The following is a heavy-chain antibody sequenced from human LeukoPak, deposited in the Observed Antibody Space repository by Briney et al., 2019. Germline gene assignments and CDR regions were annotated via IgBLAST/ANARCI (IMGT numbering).Heavy chain of an antibody. J-gene: IGHJ4*02. CDR1: GFTFSGYW. CDR2: IKKDGSEK. V-gene: IGHV3-7*01. CDR3: ARESKGRSKIDY. D-gene: IGHD4-17*01. Sequence: GGSLRLSCAASGFTFSGYWMSWARQAPGKGLEWVANIKKDGSEKYNVDSVKGRFTISRDNANKSLYLQMNSMRAEDTAVYYCARESKGRSKIDYWGQGTLVTVSS.